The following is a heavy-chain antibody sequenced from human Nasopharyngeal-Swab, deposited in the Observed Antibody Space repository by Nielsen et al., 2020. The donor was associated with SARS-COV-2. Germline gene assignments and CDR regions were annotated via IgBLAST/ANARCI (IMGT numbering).Heavy chain of an antibody. V-gene: IGHV3-30*04. D-gene: IGHD5-12*01. J-gene: IGHJ4*02. CDR3: ARGGYSGYEYYFDY. Sequence: GGSLRLSCAASGFTFTSYAMHWVRQAPGKGLEWVAVISYDGSSSYYADSVKGRFIISRDNSKNTLYLRMNSLRAEDTAVYYCARGGYSGYEYYFDYWGQGTLVTVSS. CDR1: GFTFTSYA. CDR2: ISYDGSSS.